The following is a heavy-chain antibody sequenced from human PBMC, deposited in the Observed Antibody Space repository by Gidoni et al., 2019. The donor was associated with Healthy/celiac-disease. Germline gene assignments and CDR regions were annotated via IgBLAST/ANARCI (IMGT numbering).Heavy chain of an antibody. Sequence: EVQLVESGGGLVQPGGSLRLSCAASGSTFSSYSRNWVRQAPGKGLEWVTYFSSSSSTIYYEDSVKGRFTISRDNAKNSMYLQMNSLRAEDTAVYYCARGPLQFGEYDYWGQGTLVTVSS. CDR2: FSSSSSTI. CDR1: GSTFSSYS. D-gene: IGHD3-10*01. CDR3: ARGPLQFGEYDY. V-gene: IGHV3-48*04. J-gene: IGHJ4*02.